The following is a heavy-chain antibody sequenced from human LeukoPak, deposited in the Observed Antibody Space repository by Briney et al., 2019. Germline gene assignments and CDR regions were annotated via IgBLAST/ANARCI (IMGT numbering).Heavy chain of an antibody. CDR1: GCTFIDYY. CDR2: ISSSGTTI. V-gene: IGHV3-11*04. Sequence: PAGALRLSCAASGCTFIDYYMGWVRQAPGKGLEWVSHISSSGTTIYYADSVKGRFTISRDDAKRSLDLQMNSLRDEDTAVYYCTREPLDYWGQGTLVTVSS. CDR3: TREPLDY. D-gene: IGHD1-14*01. J-gene: IGHJ4*02.